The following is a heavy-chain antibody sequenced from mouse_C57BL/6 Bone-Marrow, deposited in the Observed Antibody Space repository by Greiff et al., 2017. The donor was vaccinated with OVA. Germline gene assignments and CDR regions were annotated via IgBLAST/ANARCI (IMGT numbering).Heavy chain of an antibody. CDR1: GFSFNTYA. Sequence: EVQLVESGGGLVQPKGSLKLSCAASGFSFNTYAMNWVRQAPGKGLEWVARIRSKSNNYATYYADSVKDRFTISRDDSESMLYLQMNNLKTEDTAMYYCVRHRLYSNHGYFEVWGTGTTVTVSS. V-gene: IGHV10-1*01. D-gene: IGHD2-5*01. J-gene: IGHJ1*03. CDR2: IRSKSNNYAT. CDR3: VRHRLYSNHGYFEV.